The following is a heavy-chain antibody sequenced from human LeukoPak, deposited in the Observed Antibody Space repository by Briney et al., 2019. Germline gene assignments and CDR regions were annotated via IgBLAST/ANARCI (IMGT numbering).Heavy chain of an antibody. CDR2: IYYSGST. V-gene: IGHV4-39*01. Sequence: PSETLSLTCTVSGGSISSSSYYWGWIRQPPGKGLEWIGSIYYSGSTYYNPSLKSRVTISVDTSKNQFSLKLSSVTAADTAVYYCARLSIAVAGFTLLYYFDYWGQGTLVTVSS. J-gene: IGHJ4*02. CDR3: ARLSIAVAGFTLLYYFDY. CDR1: GGSISSSSYY. D-gene: IGHD6-19*01.